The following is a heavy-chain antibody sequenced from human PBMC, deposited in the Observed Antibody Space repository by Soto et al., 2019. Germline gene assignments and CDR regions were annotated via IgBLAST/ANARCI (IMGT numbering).Heavy chain of an antibody. CDR3: ARDHRWAFDY. V-gene: IGHV3-48*02. D-gene: IGHD3-16*01. CDR1: GFNFDNYA. CDR2: ISAGSYDE. Sequence: EVQLVESGGGLVQPGGYLRLSCVVSGFNFDNYAMNWVRQAPGKGLEWLSWISAGSYDEEYPDSVKGRFTISRDNAKNLLYLQLNSLKDEDTAVNYCARDHRWAFDYWGQGTLVTVTS. J-gene: IGHJ4*02.